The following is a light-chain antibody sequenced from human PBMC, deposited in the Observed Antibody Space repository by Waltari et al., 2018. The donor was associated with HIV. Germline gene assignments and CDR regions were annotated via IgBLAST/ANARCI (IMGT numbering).Light chain of an antibody. J-gene: IGLJ3*02. CDR3: AAWDDSLSGPWV. V-gene: IGLV1-47*01. CDR2: RNN. Sequence: QSVLTQPPSASGTPGQRVTISCSGSSSNLGSNYVYWYQQLPGTAPKLLIYRNNQLPSGVPDRFSGSKSGTSASLAISGLRSEDEADYYCAAWDDSLSGPWVFGGGTELTVL. CDR1: SSNLGSNY.